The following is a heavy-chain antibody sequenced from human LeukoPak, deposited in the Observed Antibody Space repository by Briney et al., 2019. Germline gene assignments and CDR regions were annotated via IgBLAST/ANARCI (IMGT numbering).Heavy chain of an antibody. CDR3: AREAPVAAGSDAFDI. D-gene: IGHD6-19*01. Sequence: ASVKVSCKTSGYTVTTYGISWVRQAPGQGLEWMGWISPYNGNRKYAQNLQGRVTITTDTATSTAYMELRPLRSDDTAVYYCAREAPVAAGSDAFDIWGQGTMVTVSS. J-gene: IGHJ3*02. V-gene: IGHV1-18*01. CDR1: GYTVTTYG. CDR2: ISPYNGNR.